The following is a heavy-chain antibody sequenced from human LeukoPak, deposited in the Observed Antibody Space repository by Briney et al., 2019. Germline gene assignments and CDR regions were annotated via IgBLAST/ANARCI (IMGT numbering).Heavy chain of an antibody. D-gene: IGHD3-16*02. CDR1: GGSMKSSSYY. J-gene: IGHJ4*02. CDR3: ATTGRAGGYHMEASFDC. Sequence: SETLSLTCSVSGGSMKSSSYYWGWIRQPPGKGLEWIGSIYYTGSTYYNPSLKSRVTISIDTSKNQFSLKLTSVTAADTAVYYCATTGRAGGYHMEASFDCWGQGNLVTVSS. CDR2: IYYTGST. V-gene: IGHV4-39*07.